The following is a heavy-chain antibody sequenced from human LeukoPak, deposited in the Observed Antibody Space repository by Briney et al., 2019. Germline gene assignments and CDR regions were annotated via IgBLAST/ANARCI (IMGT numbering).Heavy chain of an antibody. D-gene: IGHD3-3*01. CDR1: GFTVSSNY. J-gene: IGHJ4*02. CDR3: ASDFWSGYYTAMGVNY. V-gene: IGHV3-66*01. Sequence: GGSLRLSCAASGFTVSSNYMSWVRQAPGKGLEWVSVIYSGGSTYYADSVKGRFTISRDNSKNTLYLQMNSLRAEDTAVYYCASDFWSGYYTAMGVNYWGQGTLVTVSS. CDR2: IYSGGST.